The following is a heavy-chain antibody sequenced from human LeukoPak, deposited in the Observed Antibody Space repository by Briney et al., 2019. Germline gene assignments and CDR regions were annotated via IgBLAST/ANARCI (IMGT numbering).Heavy chain of an antibody. CDR2: ISNDSSGNSYI. D-gene: IGHD4-17*01. CDR1: GFTFNNFG. V-gene: IGHV3-21*01. CDR3: ARDPEGDYGRYYMDV. J-gene: IGHJ6*03. Sequence: GGSLRLSCVVSGFTFNNFGMNWVRQAPGKGLEWVSSISNDSSGNSYIYNADSVRGRFTISRENAKNSLYLQMNSLRAEDTAVYYCARDPEGDYGRYYMDVWGKGTTVTVSS.